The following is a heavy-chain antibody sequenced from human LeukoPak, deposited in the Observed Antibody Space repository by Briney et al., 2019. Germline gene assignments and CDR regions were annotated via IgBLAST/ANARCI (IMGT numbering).Heavy chain of an antibody. CDR1: GFTFSSYW. Sequence: GGSLRLSCAATGFTFSSYWMFWVRQAPGKGLLWVSRIIGDGSSTSYAESVKGRFTISRDNAKNTLYLQMNSLRAEDTAVYYCARGGSGNYYTTWGQGTLVTVSS. V-gene: IGHV3-74*01. CDR3: ARGGSGNYYTT. D-gene: IGHD3-3*01. J-gene: IGHJ5*02. CDR2: IIGDGSST.